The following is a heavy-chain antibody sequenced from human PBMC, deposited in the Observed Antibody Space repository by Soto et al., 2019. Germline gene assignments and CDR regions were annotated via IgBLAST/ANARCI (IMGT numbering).Heavy chain of an antibody. J-gene: IGHJ4*02. CDR3: AIQDCTNDVCLEAAVTVGGALEY. Sequence: EVPLVESGGGLVQPGEALRLACAASGFSIRKYWMHWVRQAPGKGPVWVSYISGDGTTTDYAGSVKGRFTISSDNAKNTLFLQMDSLRVEDTAIYFCAIQDCTNDVCLEAAVTVGGALEYWGRGAQVTVSS. D-gene: IGHD2-8*01. CDR1: GFSIRKYW. CDR2: ISGDGTTT. V-gene: IGHV3-74*01.